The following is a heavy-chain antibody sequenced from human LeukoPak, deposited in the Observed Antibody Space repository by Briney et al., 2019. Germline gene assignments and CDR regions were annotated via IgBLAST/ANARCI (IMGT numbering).Heavy chain of an antibody. D-gene: IGHD2-2*01. J-gene: IGHJ6*03. CDR3: ARAPSYCSSTSCYPLYYYYMDV. Sequence: SETLSLTCAVYGGSFSGYYWSWIRQPPGKGLEWIGEINHSGSTNYNPSLKSRVTISVDTSKNRFSLKLSSVTAADTAVYYCARAPSYCSSTSCYPLYYYYMDVWGKGTTVTVSS. V-gene: IGHV4-34*01. CDR2: INHSGST. CDR1: GGSFSGYY.